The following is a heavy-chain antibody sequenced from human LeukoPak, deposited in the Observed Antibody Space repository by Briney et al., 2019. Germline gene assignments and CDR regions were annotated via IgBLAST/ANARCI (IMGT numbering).Heavy chain of an antibody. V-gene: IGHV3-30*03. J-gene: IGHJ4*02. CDR3: VSDWDGY. CDR2: ISFDGTNK. CDR1: GFTFTTYT. D-gene: IGHD1-26*01. Sequence: GGSLRLSCAASGFTFTTYTKHWVRQAPGKGLEWVAVISFDGTNKYYTDSVRGRFTISRDNSDNMMYLQMNSLRAEDSAVYYCVSDWDGYWGQGTLVTVSS.